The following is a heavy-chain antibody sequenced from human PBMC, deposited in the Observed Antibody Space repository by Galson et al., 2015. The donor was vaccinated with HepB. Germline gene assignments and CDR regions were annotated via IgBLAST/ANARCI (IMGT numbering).Heavy chain of an antibody. CDR3: ARMSKDSGHFFDY. Sequence: SLRLSCAPSGFTFSSYAMSWVRQAPGKGLEWVSSISGVGATTYYADSVKGRFTISRDNSKNTLYLQMNSLSADDTALYYCARMSKDSGHFFDYGGQGTLVTVSS. V-gene: IGHV3-23*01. J-gene: IGHJ4*02. D-gene: IGHD6-19*01. CDR2: ISGVGATT. CDR1: GFTFSSYA.